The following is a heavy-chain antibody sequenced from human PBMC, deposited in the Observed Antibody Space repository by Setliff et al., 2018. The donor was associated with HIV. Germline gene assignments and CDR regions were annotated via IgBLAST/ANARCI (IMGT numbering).Heavy chain of an antibody. D-gene: IGHD1-1*01. Sequence: SETLSLTCTVSGDSISSNNYYWGWIRQPPGKGPEWIGSIFYSETVYYGGRTYYSPSLKSRVTISVDTSKNQFSLSLTSVTAADTAVYYCARDLRGTQSSDYWGQGTLVTVSS. J-gene: IGHJ4*02. CDR1: GDSISSNNYY. CDR3: ARDLRGTQSSDY. CDR2: IFYSETVYYGGRT. V-gene: IGHV4-39*07.